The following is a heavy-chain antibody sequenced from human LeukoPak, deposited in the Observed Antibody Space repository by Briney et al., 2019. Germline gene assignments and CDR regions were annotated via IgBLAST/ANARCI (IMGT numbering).Heavy chain of an antibody. J-gene: IGHJ6*03. CDR3: ARVPTVTTPAYYYYMDV. Sequence: SETLSLTCTVSGGSIRSSTYYWGWIRQPPGKGLEWIGSISYSGSTYYNPSLKSRVTISVDTSKNQFSLKLSSVTAADTAVYYCARVPTVTTPAYYYYMDVWGKGTTVTISS. D-gene: IGHD4-17*01. CDR2: ISYSGST. CDR1: GGSIRSSTYY. V-gene: IGHV4-39*01.